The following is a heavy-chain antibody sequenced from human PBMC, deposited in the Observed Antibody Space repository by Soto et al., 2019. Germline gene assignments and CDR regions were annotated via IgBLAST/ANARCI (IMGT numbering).Heavy chain of an antibody. Sequence: EVQLVESGGGLVKPGGSLRLSCAASGFTFSNAWMSWVRQAPGKGLEWVGRIKSKTDGGTTDYAAPVKGRFTISRDDSKNTLYLQMNSLKTEDTAVYYCTTDPDCSSTSCYVEVYYMDVWGKGTTVTVSS. J-gene: IGHJ6*03. CDR3: TTDPDCSSTSCYVEVYYMDV. D-gene: IGHD2-2*01. CDR2: IKSKTDGGTT. CDR1: GFTFSNAW. V-gene: IGHV3-15*01.